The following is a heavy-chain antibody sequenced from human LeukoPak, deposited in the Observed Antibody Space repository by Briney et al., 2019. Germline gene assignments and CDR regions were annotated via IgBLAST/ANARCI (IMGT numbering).Heavy chain of an antibody. CDR2: IYSDGST. CDR1: GFTVSSNY. J-gene: IGHJ3*02. Sequence: GGSLRLSCAASGFTVSSNYMSWVRQAPGKGLEWVSVIYSDGSTYYADSVKDRFTISRDNSKNTLYLQMNSLRAEDTAVYYCARERAFGIQLWLRAFDIWGQGTMVTVSS. V-gene: IGHV3-53*01. D-gene: IGHD5-18*01. CDR3: ARERAFGIQLWLRAFDI.